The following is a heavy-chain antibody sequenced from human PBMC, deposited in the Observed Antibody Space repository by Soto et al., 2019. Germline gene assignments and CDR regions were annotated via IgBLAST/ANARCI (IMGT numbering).Heavy chain of an antibody. J-gene: IGHJ3*02. V-gene: IGHV4-59*12. CDR1: GGSISSYY. Sequence: SETLSLTCTVSGGSISSYYWSWIRQPPGKGLEWIGYIYYSGSTNYNPSLKSRVTISVDTSKNQFSLKLSSVTAADTAVYYCARDQGYYYDSSGYSDGFDIWGQGTMVTVSS. D-gene: IGHD3-22*01. CDR2: IYYSGST. CDR3: ARDQGYYYDSSGYSDGFDI.